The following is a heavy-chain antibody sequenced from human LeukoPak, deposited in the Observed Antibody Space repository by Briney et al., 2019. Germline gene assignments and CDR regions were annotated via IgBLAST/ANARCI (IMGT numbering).Heavy chain of an antibody. CDR2: INQDGSEK. CDR1: GFTFSSYW. CDR3: AREGRREYFDN. Sequence: PGGSLRLSCAASGFTFSSYWMNWVRQAPGKGLEWVANINQDGSEKYYVDSVKGRFTISRDNGKNSLYLQLNSLRAEDTAVYYCAREGRREYFDNWGQGTLVTVSS. D-gene: IGHD1-26*01. J-gene: IGHJ4*02. V-gene: IGHV3-7*01.